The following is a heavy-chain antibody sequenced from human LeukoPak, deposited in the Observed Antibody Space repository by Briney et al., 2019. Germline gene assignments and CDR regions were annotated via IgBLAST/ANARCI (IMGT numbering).Heavy chain of an antibody. D-gene: IGHD2-2*01. CDR3: ARGGSSDAFDI. Sequence: ASVKVSCKASGYTLISYGITWVRQAPGQGLEWMGRINPNSGGTNYAQKFQGRVTMTRDTSISTAYMELSRLRSDDTAVYYCARGGSSDAFDIWGQGTMVTVSS. CDR1: GYTLISYG. J-gene: IGHJ3*02. CDR2: INPNSGGT. V-gene: IGHV1-2*06.